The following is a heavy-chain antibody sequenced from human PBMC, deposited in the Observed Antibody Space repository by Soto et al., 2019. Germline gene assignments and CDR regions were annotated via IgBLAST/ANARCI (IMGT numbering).Heavy chain of an antibody. V-gene: IGHV4-61*01. CDR3: ARVSSPDSSGYYYGFDS. Sequence: PSETLSLTCTVSGGSVSSGPYYWNWIRQAPGKGLEYIGNIYYSGSTNYNPSLKSRVTISADRSKNQFSLKLSSVTAADTAVYYCARVSSPDSSGYYYGFDSWGQGTLVTVSS. J-gene: IGHJ4*02. D-gene: IGHD3-22*01. CDR1: GGSVSSGPYY. CDR2: IYYSGST.